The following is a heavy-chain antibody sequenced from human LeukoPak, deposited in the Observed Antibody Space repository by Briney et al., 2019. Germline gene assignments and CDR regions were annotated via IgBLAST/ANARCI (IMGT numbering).Heavy chain of an antibody. CDR1: GFSFSDYY. V-gene: IGHV3-11*04. CDR2: IGSTI. D-gene: IGHD1-26*01. CDR3: ARDRGIVGTTGYYYMDV. J-gene: IGHJ6*03. Sequence: GGSLRLSCVASGFSFSDYYMSWIRQAPGKGLEWVSYIGSTIYYADSVKGRFTISRDNAKNSLYLQMNSLRAEDTAVYYCARDRGIVGTTGYYYMDVWGKGTTVTVSS.